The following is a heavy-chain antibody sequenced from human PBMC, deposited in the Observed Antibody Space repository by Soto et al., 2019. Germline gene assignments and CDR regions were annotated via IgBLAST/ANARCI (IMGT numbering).Heavy chain of an antibody. CDR2: ISGSGGST. Sequence: PGGSLRLSCAASGFTFSSYAMSWVRQAPGKGLEWVSAISGSGGSTYYADSVKGRFTISRDNSKNTLYLQMNSLRAEDTAVYYCAKESRAPFLTGYYNYYYYGMDVWGQGTTVTVSS. CDR1: GFTFSSYA. V-gene: IGHV3-23*01. CDR3: AKESRAPFLTGYYNYYYYGMDV. J-gene: IGHJ6*02. D-gene: IGHD3-9*01.